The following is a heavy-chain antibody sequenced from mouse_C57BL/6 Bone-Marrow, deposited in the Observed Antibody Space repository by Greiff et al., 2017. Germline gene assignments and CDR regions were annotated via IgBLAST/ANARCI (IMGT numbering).Heavy chain of an antibody. D-gene: IGHD4-1*01. CDR3: TRLGWDVDY. CDR2: MYPGTRDT. Sequence: EVQLQQSGTVLARPGASVKMSCKTSGYTFTSYWMHWVKQRPGQGLEWIGAMYPGTRDTSYHQKFTGKAKLTAVTYARTAYMELSSLTHEDSAVYYWTRLGWDVDYWGQGTTLTVSS. J-gene: IGHJ2*01. V-gene: IGHV1-5*01. CDR1: GYTFTSYW.